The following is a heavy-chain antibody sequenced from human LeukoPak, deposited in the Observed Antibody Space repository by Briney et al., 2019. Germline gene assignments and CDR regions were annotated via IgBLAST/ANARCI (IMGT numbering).Heavy chain of an antibody. CDR3: ARVTGSGSYSYYYYMDV. V-gene: IGHV4-61*01. D-gene: IGHD3-10*01. J-gene: IGHJ6*03. CDR2: IYYSGST. CDR1: GYSISSGYY. Sequence: SETLSLTCTVSGYSISSGYYWGWIRQPPGKGLEWIGYIYYSGSTNYNPSLKSRVTISVDTSKNQFSLKLSSVTAADTAVYYCARVTGSGSYSYYYYMDVWGKGTTVTISS.